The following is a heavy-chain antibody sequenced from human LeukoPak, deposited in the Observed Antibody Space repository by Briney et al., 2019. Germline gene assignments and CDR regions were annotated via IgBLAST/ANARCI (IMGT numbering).Heavy chain of an antibody. CDR3: AKGTTASCYSPADY. D-gene: IGHD2-15*01. J-gene: IGHJ4*02. CDR2: ISASGVST. Sequence: GGSLRLSCAASGFTFSDSAMTWVRQAPGKGLEWVSLISASGVSTYYADSVRGRFTISRDNSKNTLYLQMNSLRAEDTAVYYCAKGTTASCYSPADYWGQGTLVTVSS. CDR1: GFTFSDSA. V-gene: IGHV3-23*01.